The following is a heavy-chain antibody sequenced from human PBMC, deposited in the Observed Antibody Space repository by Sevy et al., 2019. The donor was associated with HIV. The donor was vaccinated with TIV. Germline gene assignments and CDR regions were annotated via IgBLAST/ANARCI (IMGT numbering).Heavy chain of an antibody. J-gene: IGHJ4*01. Sequence: GGSLRLSCAASAFTFDDYATHWVRQTPGKGLEWVSGISWNSASIDYADSVKGRFTISRDNAKNSLYLQMKSLRADDTALYYCARDRDDGYCTNGVCFNFDNWGQGTLVTVSS. CDR2: ISWNSASI. CDR3: ARDRDDGYCTNGVCFNFDN. D-gene: IGHD2-8*01. CDR1: AFTFDDYA. V-gene: IGHV3-9*01.